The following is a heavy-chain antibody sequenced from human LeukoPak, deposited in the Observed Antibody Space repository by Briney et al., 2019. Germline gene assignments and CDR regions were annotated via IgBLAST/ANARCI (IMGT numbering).Heavy chain of an antibody. CDR1: GGSISSSSYY. CDR2: IYYSGST. J-gene: IGHJ4*02. V-gene: IGHV4-39*01. CDR3: AGRIAAAGRLFDY. D-gene: IGHD6-13*01. Sequence: SETLSLTCTVSGGSISSSSYYWGWIRQPPEKGLEWIGSIYYSGSTYYNPSLKSRVTISVDTSKNQFSLKLSSVTAADTAVYYCAGRIAAAGRLFDYWGQGTLVTVSS.